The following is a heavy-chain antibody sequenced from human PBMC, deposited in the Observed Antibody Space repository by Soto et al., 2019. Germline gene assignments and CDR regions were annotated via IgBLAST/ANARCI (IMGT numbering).Heavy chain of an antibody. J-gene: IGHJ4*02. CDR1: GYNFAGYW. V-gene: IGHV5-51*01. CDR2: IYPGDSDT. CDR3: ARGGVSTRTFDY. Sequence: GESLKIPCKGSGYNFAGYWIAWVRQMPGKGLELMGIIYPGDSDTRYRPSFQGQVTISADKSISSAYLQWSSLRASDTAMYYCARGGVSTRTFDYWGQGTPVTVSS. D-gene: IGHD3-3*01.